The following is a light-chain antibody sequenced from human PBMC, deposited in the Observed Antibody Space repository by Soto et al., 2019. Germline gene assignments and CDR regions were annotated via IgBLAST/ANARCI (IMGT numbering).Light chain of an antibody. J-gene: IGLJ1*01. CDR1: TSNIGARYD. V-gene: IGLV1-40*01. CDR3: QSYDSSLSGYV. CDR2: GNN. Sequence: QSVLTQPPSVSGAPGQRVTISCTGSTSNIGARYDVHWYQQLPGRPPKLFIYGNNNRPSGVPDRFSGSKSDTSASLAITGLQAEDEADYFCQSYDSSLSGYVFGTGTKVTDL.